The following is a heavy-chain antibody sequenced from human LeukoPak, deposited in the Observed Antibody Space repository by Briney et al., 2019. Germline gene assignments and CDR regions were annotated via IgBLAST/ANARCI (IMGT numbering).Heavy chain of an antibody. Sequence: SETLSLTCTVSGGSISSSNWWSCVRQSPGKGLEWIGEIFHTGGTNSNPSLKSRVTISVDKSKNQFSLKLSSVTAADTAVYYCARVAPSSGYYPSLRRHWYFDLWGRGTLVTVSS. CDR1: GGSISSSNW. CDR3: ARVAPSSGYYPSLRRHWYFDL. D-gene: IGHD3-22*01. V-gene: IGHV4-4*02. J-gene: IGHJ2*01. CDR2: IFHTGGT.